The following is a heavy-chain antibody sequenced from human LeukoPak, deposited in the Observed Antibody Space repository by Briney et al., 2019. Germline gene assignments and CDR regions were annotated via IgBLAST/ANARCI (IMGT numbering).Heavy chain of an antibody. D-gene: IGHD2-21*02. CDR2: IYYSGST. V-gene: IGHV4-39*07. CDR1: GGSISSSSYY. Sequence: PSETLSLTCTVSGGSISSSSYYWGWIRQPPGKGLEWIGSIYYSGSTYYNPSLKSRVTISVDTSKNQFSLKLSSVTAADTAVYYCARESAMEYVVVTADGRDAFDIWGQGTMVTVSS. J-gene: IGHJ3*02. CDR3: ARESAMEYVVVTADGRDAFDI.